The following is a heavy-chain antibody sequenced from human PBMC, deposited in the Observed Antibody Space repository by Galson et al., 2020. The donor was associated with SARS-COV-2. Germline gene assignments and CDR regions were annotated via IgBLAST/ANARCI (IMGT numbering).Heavy chain of an antibody. D-gene: IGHD2-8*01. V-gene: IGHV4-31*03. CDR3: ARERGYCTTSMCYGGWCDP. Sequence: SETLSLTCSVSGGSISSGEYYWSWIRQHPGKGLEWPGYIYHTGSTFYNPSLKSRLLMSLDMSENQFSLNLDSVTAADTAVYYCARERGYCTTSMCYGGWCDPWGQGTLVTVSS. CDR2: IYHTGST. J-gene: IGHJ5*02. CDR1: GGSISSGEYY.